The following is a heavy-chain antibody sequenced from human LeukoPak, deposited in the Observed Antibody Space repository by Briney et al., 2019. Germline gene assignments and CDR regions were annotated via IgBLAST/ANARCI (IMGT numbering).Heavy chain of an antibody. J-gene: IGHJ4*02. CDR2: ISWNSDNI. V-gene: IGHV3-9*01. CDR1: GFTFSSYG. Sequence: GGSLRLSCAASGFTFSSYGMSWVRQAPGKGLEWVSGISWNSDNIGYADSVKGRFTTSRDNAKNSLYLQMNSLRADDTALYYCAINGGGDSGYGNFDYWGQGTLVTVSS. CDR3: AINGGGDSGYGNFDY. D-gene: IGHD5-12*01.